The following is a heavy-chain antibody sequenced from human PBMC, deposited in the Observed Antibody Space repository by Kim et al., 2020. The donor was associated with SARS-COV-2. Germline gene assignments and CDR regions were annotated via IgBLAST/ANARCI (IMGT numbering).Heavy chain of an antibody. Sequence: GGSLRLSCAASGFTFSSYAMSWVRQAPGKGLEWVSAISGSGGSTYYADSVKGRFTISRDNSKNTLYLQMNSLRAEDTAVYYCAKDTTSLSGSYGGYGMDVWGQGTTVTVSS. CDR2: ISGSGGST. J-gene: IGHJ6*02. CDR1: GFTFSSYA. D-gene: IGHD1-26*01. V-gene: IGHV3-23*01. CDR3: AKDTTSLSGSYGGYGMDV.